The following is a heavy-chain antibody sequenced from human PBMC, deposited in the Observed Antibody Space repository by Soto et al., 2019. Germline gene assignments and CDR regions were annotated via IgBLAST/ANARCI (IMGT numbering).Heavy chain of an antibody. D-gene: IGHD4-17*01. V-gene: IGHV3-11*01. CDR2: ISGNGRII. CDR3: ARDFDADSRTDFDY. Sequence: QVQLVEPGGGLVKPGGSLRLSCATSGFIFSDYYMHWIRQAPGKGLEWISYISGNGRIIQYADSAKGRFTISRDNAQNSLDLQMNSLRAEDTALYFCARDFDADSRTDFDYWGQGTLVTVSS. CDR1: GFIFSDYY. J-gene: IGHJ4*02.